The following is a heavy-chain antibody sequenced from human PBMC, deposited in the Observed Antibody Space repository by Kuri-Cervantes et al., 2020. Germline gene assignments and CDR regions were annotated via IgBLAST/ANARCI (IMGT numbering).Heavy chain of an antibody. D-gene: IGHD2-15*01. CDR3: ARDGSGGSFRAGWFDP. CDR2: IYSSGST. Sequence: GSLRLSCTVSGGSISSYYWSWIRQPAGKGLEWIGRIYSSGSTNYNPSLKSRVTISVDKSKNQFSLKLSSVTAADTAVYFCARDGSGGSFRAGWFDPWGQGTLVTVSS. J-gene: IGHJ5*02. CDR1: GGSISSYY. V-gene: IGHV4-4*07.